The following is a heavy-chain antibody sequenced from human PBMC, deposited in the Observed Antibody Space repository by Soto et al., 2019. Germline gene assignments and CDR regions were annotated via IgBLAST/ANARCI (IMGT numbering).Heavy chain of an antibody. V-gene: IGHV1-3*01. CDR2: INAGNGNT. CDR1: GYTFTKYA. J-gene: IGHJ5*02. Sequence: ASVKVSCKASGYTFTKYALHWVRQAPGQRLEWMGWINAGNGNTKYSQKFQGRVTITRDTSASTSYMELSSLRSEDTAVYYCARGEGHCSDGTCYRWFDPWGQGTLVTVPQ. CDR3: ARGEGHCSDGTCYRWFDP. D-gene: IGHD2-15*01.